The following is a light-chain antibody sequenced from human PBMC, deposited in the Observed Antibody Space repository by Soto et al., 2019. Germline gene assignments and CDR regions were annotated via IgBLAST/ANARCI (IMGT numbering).Light chain of an antibody. CDR2: GAS. CDR3: QQYDSSPRT. Sequence: EIVLTQSPDTLSLSPGDRATLSCRASQSVSGRSLAWYHRKPGQATRLLIYGASSRATDIPDMVSGSGSGTDFTLTISRLEPEDFAVYYFQQYDSSPRTFGQGTKLEVK. V-gene: IGKV3-20*01. J-gene: IGKJ1*01. CDR1: QSVSGRS.